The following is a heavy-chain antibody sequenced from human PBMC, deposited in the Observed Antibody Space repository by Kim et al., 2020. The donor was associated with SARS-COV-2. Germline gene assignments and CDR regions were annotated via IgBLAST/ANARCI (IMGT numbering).Heavy chain of an antibody. CDR2: INPNSGGT. Sequence: ASVKVSCKASGYTFTGYYMHWVRQAPGQGLEWMGRINPNSGGTNYAQKFQGRVTMTRDTSISTAYMELSRLRSDDTAVYYCARAPLPYYYGSGSYYPLDYWGQGTLVTVSS. CDR3: ARAPLPYYYGSGSYYPLDY. CDR1: GYTFTGYY. D-gene: IGHD3-10*01. V-gene: IGHV1-2*06. J-gene: IGHJ4*02.